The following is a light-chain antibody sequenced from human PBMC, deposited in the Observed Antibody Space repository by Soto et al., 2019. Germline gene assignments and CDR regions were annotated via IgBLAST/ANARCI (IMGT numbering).Light chain of an antibody. CDR2: RND. J-gene: IGLJ2*01. V-gene: IGLV1-47*01. Sequence: QSVLTQPPSASGTPGQRVTISCSGNTTNIGGTYVSWYQQLPGTAPKLLIYRNDHRPSGVPDRFSGSKSGTSVSLAISGLRSEDEADYYCASWDDNLSGPVVGGGTKLTVL. CDR1: TTNIGGTY. CDR3: ASWDDNLSGPV.